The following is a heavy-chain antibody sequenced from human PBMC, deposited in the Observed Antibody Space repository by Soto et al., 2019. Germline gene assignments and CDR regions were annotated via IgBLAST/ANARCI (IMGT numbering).Heavy chain of an antibody. J-gene: IGHJ4*02. CDR1: GFTFSSYA. CDR2: ISGSGGST. Sequence: EVQLLESGGGLVQPGGSLRLSCAASGFTFSSYAMSWVRQAPGKGLEWVSAISGSGGSTYYADSEKGRFTISRDNSKNTPYLQMNSLRAEDTAVYYCAKDSNSLANSSRWFFDSPLDSWGQGTLVTVS. CDR3: AKDSNSLANSSRWFFDSPLDS. D-gene: IGHD6-13*01. V-gene: IGHV3-23*01.